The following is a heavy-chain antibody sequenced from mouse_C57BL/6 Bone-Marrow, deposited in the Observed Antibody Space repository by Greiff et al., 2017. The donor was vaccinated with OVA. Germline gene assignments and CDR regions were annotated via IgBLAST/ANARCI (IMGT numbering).Heavy chain of an antibody. V-gene: IGHV1-61*01. CDR3: AIPFTTVVARGFDY. CDR2: IYPSDSET. J-gene: IGHJ2*01. Sequence: VQLQQPGAELVKPGASVKLSCKASGYTFTSYWMDWVKQRPGQGLEWIGNIYPSDSETHYNQKFKDKATLTVDKSSSTAYMQLSSLTSEDSAVYYCAIPFTTVVARGFDYWGQGTTLTVSS. CDR1: GYTFTSYW. D-gene: IGHD1-1*01.